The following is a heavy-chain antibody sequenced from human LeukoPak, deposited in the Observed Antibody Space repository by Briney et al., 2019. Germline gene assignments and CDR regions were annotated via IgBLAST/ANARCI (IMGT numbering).Heavy chain of an antibody. CDR3: ARVLANWNYWFDP. CDR1: GGSISSGGYY. CDR2: IYYSGST. Sequence: SETLSLTCTVSGGSISSGGYYWSWIRQHPGKGLEWIGYIYYSGSTYYNPSLKSRVTISVDTSKNQFSLKLSSVTAADTAVYYCARVLANWNYWFDPWGQGTLVTVSS. D-gene: IGHD1-7*01. J-gene: IGHJ5*02. V-gene: IGHV4-31*03.